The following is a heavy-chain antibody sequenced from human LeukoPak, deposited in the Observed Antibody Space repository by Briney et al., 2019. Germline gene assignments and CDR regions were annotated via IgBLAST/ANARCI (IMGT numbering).Heavy chain of an antibody. D-gene: IGHD1-1*01. CDR2: IYYSGST. V-gene: IGHV4-59*01. Sequence: SETLSLTCTVSGGSISGYYWTWIRQPPGKGLEYIGCIYYSGSTNHNPSLKSRVTISVDTSKNQFSLKLSSVTAADTAVYYCARGRYTFDYWGQGTLVTVSS. J-gene: IGHJ4*02. CDR1: GGSISGYY. CDR3: ARGRYTFDY.